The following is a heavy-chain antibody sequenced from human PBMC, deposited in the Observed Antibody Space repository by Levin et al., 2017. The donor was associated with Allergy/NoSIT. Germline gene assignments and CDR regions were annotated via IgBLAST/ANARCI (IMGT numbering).Heavy chain of an antibody. D-gene: IGHD3-16*02. Sequence: ASETLSLTCAVYGGSLGGYYWTWIRQPPGRGLEWIGEIHNSGGTNYNPSLKSRVTISLDTSKNQFSLKLRSVTAADTAVYYCARRVRYYDYVWGSYRYNWFDPWGQGTLVTVSS. J-gene: IGHJ5*02. CDR1: GGSLGGYY. CDR3: ARRVRYYDYVWGSYRYNWFDP. CDR2: IHNSGGT. V-gene: IGHV4-34*01.